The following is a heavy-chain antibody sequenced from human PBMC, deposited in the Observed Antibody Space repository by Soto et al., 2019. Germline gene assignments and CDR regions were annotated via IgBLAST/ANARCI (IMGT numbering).Heavy chain of an antibody. CDR3: ARVGPPQYYDILTGFDY. V-gene: IGHV1-3*01. CDR2: INAGNGNT. CDR1: GYTFTSYA. Sequence: APVKVSCKASGYTFTSYAMHWVRQAPGQRLEWMGWINAGNGNTKYSQKFQGRVTITRDTSASTAYMELSSLRSEDTAVYYCARVGPPQYYDILTGFDYWGQGTLVTVSS. J-gene: IGHJ4*02. D-gene: IGHD3-9*01.